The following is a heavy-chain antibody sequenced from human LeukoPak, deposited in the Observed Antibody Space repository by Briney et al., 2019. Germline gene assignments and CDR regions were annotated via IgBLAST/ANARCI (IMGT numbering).Heavy chain of an antibody. Sequence: ASVKVSCKASGGSYSSQAINWVRQSPGQGLEWMGGITPIFGTPNYAQRFQGRVTITADESTSTAYMELSSLRSEDTAVYYCATSHSGCATSDSGYHRERYNWFDLWGQGTLVTVSS. CDR1: GGSYSSQA. CDR2: ITPIFGTP. CDR3: ATSHSGCATSDSGYHRERYNWFDL. D-gene: IGHD5-12*01. V-gene: IGHV1-69*13. J-gene: IGHJ5*02.